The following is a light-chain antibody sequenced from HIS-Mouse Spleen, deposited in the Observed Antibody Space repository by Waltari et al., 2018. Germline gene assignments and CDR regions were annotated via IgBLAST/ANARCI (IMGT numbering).Light chain of an antibody. Sequence: QSVLTQPPSASGTPGQRVTISCSGSSSNIGSNTVNWYQQLPGTAPQLLIYRHNRRPSGVPDRFSGSKAGTSASLAISGLQSEDEADYYCAAWDDSLNGPVFGGGTKLTVL. CDR2: RHN. V-gene: IGLV1-44*01. J-gene: IGLJ3*02. CDR1: SSNIGSNT. CDR3: AAWDDSLNGPV.